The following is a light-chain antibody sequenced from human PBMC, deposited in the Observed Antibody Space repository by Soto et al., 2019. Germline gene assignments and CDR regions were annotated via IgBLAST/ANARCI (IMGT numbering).Light chain of an antibody. V-gene: IGKV3-20*01. CDR3: QQYGSSPPIT. Sequence: LKNSPVALSLSPGERATLSCMASQSVSSSYLAWYQQKPGQAPRLLIYGASSRATGIPDRFSGSGSGTDFTLTISRLDPEDFAVYYCQQYGSSPPITFGQVTLLE. J-gene: IGKJ5*01. CDR2: GAS. CDR1: QSVSSSY.